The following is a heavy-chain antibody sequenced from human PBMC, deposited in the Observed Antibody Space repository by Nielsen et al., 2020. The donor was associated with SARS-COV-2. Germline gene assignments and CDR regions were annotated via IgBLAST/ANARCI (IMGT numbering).Heavy chain of an antibody. CDR3: ASYSSSSNYYYMDV. CDR1: RGTFTSNA. J-gene: IGHJ6*03. D-gene: IGHD6-6*01. CDR2: IISIFGTA. Sequence: SVNLYCKASRGTFTSNAISWPPQAPGQGLEWMGGIISIFGTANYAQKFQGRVTITADESTSTAYMELSSLRSEDTAVYYCASYSSSSNYYYMDVWGKGTTVTVSS. V-gene: IGHV1-69*01.